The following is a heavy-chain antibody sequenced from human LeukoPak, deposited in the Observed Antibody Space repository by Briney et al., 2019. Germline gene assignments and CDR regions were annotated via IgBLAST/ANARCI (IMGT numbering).Heavy chain of an antibody. CDR2: ISGSGHRT. Sequence: GSLRLSCAASGFTFSSYGVSWVRQAPGKGLEWVSGISGSGHRTYYADSVKGRFTISRDNSKSTLYLQMNTLRAEDTAVYYCARGGYGAYMGWGQGNLVTVSS. CDR3: ARGGYGAYMG. CDR1: GFTFSSYG. J-gene: IGHJ4*02. D-gene: IGHD4-17*01. V-gene: IGHV3-23*01.